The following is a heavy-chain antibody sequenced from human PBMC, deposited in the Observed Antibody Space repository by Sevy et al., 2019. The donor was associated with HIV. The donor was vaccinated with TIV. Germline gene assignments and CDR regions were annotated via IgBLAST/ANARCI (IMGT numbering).Heavy chain of an antibody. CDR1: GFTFRTYA. V-gene: IGHV3-23*01. J-gene: IGHJ6*02. D-gene: IGHD2-15*01. Sequence: GGSLRLSCAASGFTFRTYAMNWVRQAPGKGLEWVSSITTSGRYTYSADSVEGRFTISIDNSQNTVYLQMNSLRVDDTAVYYYAKGYCSGGSCPRDYYYYGMDAWGQGTTVTVSS. CDR2: ITTSGRYT. CDR3: AKGYCSGGSCPRDYYYYGMDA.